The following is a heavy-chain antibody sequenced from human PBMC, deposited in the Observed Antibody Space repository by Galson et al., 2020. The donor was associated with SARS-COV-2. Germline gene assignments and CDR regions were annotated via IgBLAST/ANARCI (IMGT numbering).Heavy chain of an antibody. V-gene: IGHV5-51*01. J-gene: IGHJ4*02. CDR1: GYSFTSDW. CDR3: ASLYDMSGYYYMGAFYFDY. CDR2: NYPGDSVS. D-gene: IGHD3-22*01. Sequence: GESLKISCKGSGYSFTSDWNVWVRQLPGEGVEWMGMNYPGDSVSRYSPSFQGQVTISDDKSISTAYLQWSSLKASDTALYYCASLYDMSGYYYMGAFYFDYWGQGTLVTVSS.